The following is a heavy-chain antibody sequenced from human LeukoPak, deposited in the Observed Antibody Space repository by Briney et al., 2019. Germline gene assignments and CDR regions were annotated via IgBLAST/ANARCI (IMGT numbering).Heavy chain of an antibody. V-gene: IGHV4-34*01. CDR1: GGSFSGYY. CDR3: ARGSLRTSPSDY. D-gene: IGHD4-17*01. J-gene: IGHJ4*02. CDR2: INHSGST. Sequence: PSETLSLTCAVYGGSFSGYYWSWIRQPPGKGLEWIGEINHSGSTNYNPSLKSRVTISVDTSKNQFSLKLSSVTAAGTAVYYCARGSLRTSPSDYWGQGTLVTVSS.